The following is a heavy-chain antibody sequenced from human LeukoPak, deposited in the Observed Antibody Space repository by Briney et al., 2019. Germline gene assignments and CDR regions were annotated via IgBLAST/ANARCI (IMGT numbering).Heavy chain of an antibody. J-gene: IGHJ6*03. Sequence: PGASVKVSCKASGGTFSSYAISWVRQAPGQGLEWMGGIIPIFGTANYAQKFQGTVTITADESTSTAYMELSSLRSEDTAVYYCARGRTTQYYYYMDVWGKGTTVTVSS. CDR3: ARGRTTQYYYYMDV. CDR2: IIPIFGTA. CDR1: GGTFSSYA. D-gene: IGHD1-7*01. V-gene: IGHV1-69*13.